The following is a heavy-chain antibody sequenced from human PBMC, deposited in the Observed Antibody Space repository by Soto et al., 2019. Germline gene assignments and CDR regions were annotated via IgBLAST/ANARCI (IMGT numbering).Heavy chain of an antibody. CDR3: AKDVEEVLPYYGMDV. CDR1: GLTFRNSG. Sequence: EVQLLESGGGLVQPGESLRLSCAASGLTFRNSGMSGVRQAPGKGLEWASAISGGAGTTDYAESVKGRFTIPRDNSKKTLYLQMNSLRVEDTAVYYCAKDVEEVLPYYGMDVWGRGTTVRVSS. J-gene: IGHJ6*02. V-gene: IGHV3-23*01. CDR2: ISGGAGTT.